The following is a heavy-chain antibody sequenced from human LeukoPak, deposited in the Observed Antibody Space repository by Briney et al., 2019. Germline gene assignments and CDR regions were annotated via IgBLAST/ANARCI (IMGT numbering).Heavy chain of an antibody. CDR2: ISGSGGST. CDR1: GFAFSSYA. J-gene: IGHJ5*02. V-gene: IGHV3-23*01. CDR3: AASLPNIVVVPAAKGPFGS. Sequence: GGSLRLSCAASGFAFSSYAMSWVRQAPGKGLEWVSAISGSGGSTYYADSVKGRFTISGDNSKNTLYLQMSSLRAEDTAVYYCAASLPNIVVVPAAKGPFGSWGQGTLVTVSS. D-gene: IGHD2-2*01.